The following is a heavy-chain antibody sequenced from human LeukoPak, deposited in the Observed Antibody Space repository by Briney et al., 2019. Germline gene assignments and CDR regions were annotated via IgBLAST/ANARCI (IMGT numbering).Heavy chain of an antibody. J-gene: IGHJ4*02. D-gene: IGHD3-3*01. V-gene: IGHV3-23*01. CDR2: ISDSGGST. CDR1: GFTFSSYA. Sequence: GGSLRLSCAASGFTFSSYALSWVRQAPGKGLEWVSAISDSGGSTYYADSVKGRFTISRDNSKNTLYLQTNSLRAEDTAVYYCATYDFWSGYGVGYWGQGTLVTVSS. CDR3: ATYDFWSGYGVGY.